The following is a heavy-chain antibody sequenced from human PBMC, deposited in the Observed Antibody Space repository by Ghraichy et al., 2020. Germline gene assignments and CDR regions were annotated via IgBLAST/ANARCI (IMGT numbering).Heavy chain of an antibody. Sequence: GESLNISCAASGFTFSSYSMNWVRQAPGKGLEWVSSISSSSSYIYYADSVKGRFTISRDNAKNSLYLQMNSLRAEDTAVYYCARDPRSQDGYNYHSAFDYWGQGTLVTVSS. V-gene: IGHV3-21*01. CDR3: ARDPRSQDGYNYHSAFDY. CDR2: ISSSSSYI. J-gene: IGHJ4*02. CDR1: GFTFSSYS. D-gene: IGHD5-24*01.